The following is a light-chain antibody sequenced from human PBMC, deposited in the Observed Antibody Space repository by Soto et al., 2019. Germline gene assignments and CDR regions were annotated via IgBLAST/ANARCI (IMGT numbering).Light chain of an antibody. Sequence: QSVLTQPASVSGSPGQSITISCTGSSSSIGGYNFVSWYQQHPGKTPKLIIFEVSHRPSGVSPRFSGSKSGNTASLTISGLQAEDEGDYYCGSITRSSTSVFGTGTKVTVL. V-gene: IGLV2-14*01. CDR3: GSITRSSTSV. CDR2: EVS. J-gene: IGLJ1*01. CDR1: SSSIGGYNF.